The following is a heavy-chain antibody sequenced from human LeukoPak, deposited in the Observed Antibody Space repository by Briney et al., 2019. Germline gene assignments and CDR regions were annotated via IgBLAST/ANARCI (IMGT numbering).Heavy chain of an antibody. J-gene: IGHJ4*02. D-gene: IGHD3-10*01. CDR1: GFTFGDYA. Sequence: GGSLRLSCAASGFTFGDYAMHWVRQAPGKGLEWVSGIDWNGGNIGYADSVRGRFTISRDNAKNSLYLQMNSLIIEDTAFYYCAKSLGGWFGGLDYWGQGTLVTVSS. CDR2: IDWNGGNI. V-gene: IGHV3-9*01. CDR3: AKSLGGWFGGLDY.